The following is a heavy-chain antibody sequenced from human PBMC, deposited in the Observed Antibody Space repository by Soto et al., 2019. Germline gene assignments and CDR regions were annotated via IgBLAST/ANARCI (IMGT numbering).Heavy chain of an antibody. V-gene: IGHV1-18*01. CDR3: ARVTMRFLEWLLPDYYGMDV. CDR2: ISAYNGNT. J-gene: IGHJ6*02. Sequence: ASVKVSCKASGYTFTSYGISWVRQAPGQGLEWMGWISAYNGNTNYAQKLQGRVTMTTDTSTSTAYMELRSLRSDDTAVYYCARVTMRFLEWLLPDYYGMDVWGQGTTVTVSS. CDR1: GYTFTSYG. D-gene: IGHD3-3*01.